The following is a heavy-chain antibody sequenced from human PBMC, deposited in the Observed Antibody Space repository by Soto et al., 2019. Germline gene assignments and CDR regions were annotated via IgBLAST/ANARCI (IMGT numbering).Heavy chain of an antibody. CDR1: GYTFSNYG. J-gene: IGHJ6*02. V-gene: IGHV1-18*01. D-gene: IGHD6-19*01. CDR2: ISGYNGNT. CDR3: SRFIMVGGWFDPNYYHGMDV. Sequence: QVQLVQSGAEVKKPGASVTVSCKTSGYTFSNYGINGVRQAPGQGLEWMGWISGYNGNTNYAQTGQGRVTMTTDTSTGTVYMELRSLKSDDTAIYYCSRFIMVGGWFDPNYYHGMDVWGQGTTVTVSS.